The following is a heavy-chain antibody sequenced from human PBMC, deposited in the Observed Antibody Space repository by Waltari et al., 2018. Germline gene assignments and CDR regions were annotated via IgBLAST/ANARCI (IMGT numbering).Heavy chain of an antibody. J-gene: IGHJ6*03. CDR1: GGSISTYY. V-gene: IGHV4-59*01. CDR2: IHHSGNT. D-gene: IGHD3-16*01. Sequence: QVQLQESGSGLVKPSETLSLTCTVSGGSISTYYWSWIRQPPGKGLEWIGFIHHSGNTNYSPSLKRRAIISVDTSKNQFALKLTSVTAADTAVYYCGRSRGDGYYYYMDVWGNGTTVTVPS. CDR3: GRSRGDGYYYYMDV.